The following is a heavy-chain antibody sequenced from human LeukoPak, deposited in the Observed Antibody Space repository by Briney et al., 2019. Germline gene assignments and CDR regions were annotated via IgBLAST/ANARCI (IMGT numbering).Heavy chain of an antibody. CDR3: ASGGRTYYYGSGSYFD. CDR1: GYTFTSYD. J-gene: IGHJ4*02. D-gene: IGHD3-10*01. Sequence: ASVKVSCKASGYTFTSYDINWVRQATGQRLEWMGWMNPNSGNTGYAQKFQGRVTMTRNTSISTAYMELSSLRSEDTAVYYCASGGRTYYYGSGSYFDWGQGTLVTVSS. CDR2: MNPNSGNT. V-gene: IGHV1-8*01.